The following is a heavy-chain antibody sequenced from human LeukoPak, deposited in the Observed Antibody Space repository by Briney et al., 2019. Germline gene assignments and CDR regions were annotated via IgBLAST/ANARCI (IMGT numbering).Heavy chain of an antibody. D-gene: IGHD3-10*01. V-gene: IGHV3-23*01. Sequence: GGSLRLSCAASGFTFSSYAMSWVRQAPGKGLEWVSAISGSGGSTYYADSVKGRFTISRDNSKNTLYLQMNSLRAEDTAVYYCAKDQSWLGELNWFDPWGQGTLVTVSS. CDR3: AKDQSWLGELNWFDP. CDR2: ISGSGGST. CDR1: GFTFSSYA. J-gene: IGHJ5*02.